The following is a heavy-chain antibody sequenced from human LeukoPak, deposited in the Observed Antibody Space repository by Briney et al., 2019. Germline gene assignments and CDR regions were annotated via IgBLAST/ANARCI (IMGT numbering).Heavy chain of an antibody. D-gene: IGHD3-16*01. CDR2: INGNTGDT. Sequence: ASVKVSCKASGYTLTGYYMHWVRQAPGQGLEWMGWINGNTGDTRYAEKFQGRVTMTRDTSINTAYMEVRSLTSDDSAVYYCARDGGVTGSYNWFDPWGQGTLVTVSS. V-gene: IGHV1-2*02. CDR1: GYTLTGYY. CDR3: ARDGGVTGSYNWFDP. J-gene: IGHJ5*02.